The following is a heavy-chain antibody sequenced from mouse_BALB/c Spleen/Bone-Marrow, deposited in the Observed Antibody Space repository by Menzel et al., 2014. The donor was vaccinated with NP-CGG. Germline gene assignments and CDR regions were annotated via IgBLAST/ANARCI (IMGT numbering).Heavy chain of an antibody. Sequence: EVQVVESGPELVKPGASVKISCKASGYTFTDYNTHWVKQSHGKSLEWIGYIYPYNGGTGYNQKFKSKATLTVDNSSSTAYMELRSLTSEGSAVYYCARGGDRYDDWFAYWGQGTLVTVSA. CDR1: GYTFTDYN. CDR3: ARGGDRYDDWFAY. J-gene: IGHJ3*01. D-gene: IGHD2-14*01. V-gene: IGHV1S29*02. CDR2: IYPYNGGT.